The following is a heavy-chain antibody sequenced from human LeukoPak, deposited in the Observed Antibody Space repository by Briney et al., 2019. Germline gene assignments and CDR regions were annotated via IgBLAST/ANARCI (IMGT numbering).Heavy chain of an antibody. CDR1: GFTFSSYW. J-gene: IGHJ3*02. V-gene: IGHV3-74*01. CDR2: INSDGSST. Sequence: GGSLRLSCAASGFTFSSYWLHWVRQAPGKGLVWVSRINSDGSSTSYADSVKGRFTISRDNAKNTLYLQMNSLRAEDTAVYYCPSLHYYDSSGYHLYAFDIWGQGTMVTVSS. CDR3: PSLHYYDSSGYHLYAFDI. D-gene: IGHD3-22*01.